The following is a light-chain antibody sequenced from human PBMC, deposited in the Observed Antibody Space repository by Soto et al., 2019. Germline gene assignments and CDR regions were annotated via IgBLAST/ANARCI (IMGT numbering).Light chain of an antibody. CDR1: SSNLGAPYD. CDR3: QSYDSSLSGYV. J-gene: IGLJ1*01. V-gene: IGLV1-40*01. Sequence: QSVLPHPPSVSGAPGHTVIISCSGSSSNLGAPYDVNWFRQLPGTVPRLLIYGNNNRPSGVPDRFSGSKSGTSASLAITGLQAEDEADYYCQSYDSSLSGYVFGTGTKVTVL. CDR2: GNN.